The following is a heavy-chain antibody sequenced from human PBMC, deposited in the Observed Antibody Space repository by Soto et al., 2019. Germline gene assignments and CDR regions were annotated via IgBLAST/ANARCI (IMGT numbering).Heavy chain of an antibody. CDR3: ARHRYCSVSKCSSAYQYALDV. CDR1: GYRFTSYW. CDR2: IFPADSDT. J-gene: IGHJ6*02. Sequence: GESLKISCKGSGYRFTSYWIGWVRQLPGKGLEWMGIIFPADSDTIYSPSFQGHVTISADKSTGTAYLQWSSLTASDSAIYFCARHRYCSVSKCSSAYQYALDVWGLGTSVTVSS. V-gene: IGHV5-51*01. D-gene: IGHD2-15*01.